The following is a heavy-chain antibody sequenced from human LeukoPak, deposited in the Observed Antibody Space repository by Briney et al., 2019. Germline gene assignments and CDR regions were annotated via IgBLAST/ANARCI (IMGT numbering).Heavy chain of an antibody. D-gene: IGHD2-2*01. CDR1: GGSISSYY. Sequence: SETLSLTCTVSGGSISSYYWSWIRQPAGKGLDWIGRIYTSGSTNYNPSLKSRVTMSVDTSKNQFSLKLSSVTAADAAVYYCARDARYCSSTSCPLDVWGKGTTVTVSS. CDR2: IYTSGST. V-gene: IGHV4-4*07. J-gene: IGHJ6*04. CDR3: ARDARYCSSTSCPLDV.